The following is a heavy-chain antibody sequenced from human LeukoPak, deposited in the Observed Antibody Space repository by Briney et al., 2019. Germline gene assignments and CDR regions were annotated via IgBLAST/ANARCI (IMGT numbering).Heavy chain of an antibody. CDR1: GGSFSDYY. D-gene: IGHD3-22*01. CDR3: AMSYDSSGYYSSY. V-gene: IGHV4-34*12. CDR2: IIHSGST. Sequence: KPSETLSLTCAVYGGSFSDYYWSWIRQPPGKGLEWIGEIIHSGSTNYNPSLKSRVTISVDTSKNQFSLKMSFVTAADTAVYYCAMSYDSSGYYSSYWGQGTLVTVSS. J-gene: IGHJ4*02.